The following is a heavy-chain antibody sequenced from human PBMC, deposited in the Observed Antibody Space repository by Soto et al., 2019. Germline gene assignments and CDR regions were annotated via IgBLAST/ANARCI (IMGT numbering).Heavy chain of an antibody. J-gene: IGHJ6*02. CDR2: ISYTGST. Sequence: SETLSLTCTVSGGSISSGTYYWSWIRQHPGKGLEWIAYISYTGSTYYNPSLKTRVTISVGTSKNQFYRKVTSVIAGDTAEYYCARGQRGNYPYYYRMGVWGQGTAVTVSS. D-gene: IGHD3-10*01. CDR1: GGSISSGTYY. CDR3: ARGQRGNYPYYYRMGV. V-gene: IGHV4-31*03.